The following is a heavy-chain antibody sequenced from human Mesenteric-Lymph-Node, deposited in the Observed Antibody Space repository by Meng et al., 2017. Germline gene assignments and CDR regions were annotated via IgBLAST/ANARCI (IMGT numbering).Heavy chain of an antibody. J-gene: IGHJ4*02. D-gene: IGHD3-10*01. CDR2: VYHNGVT. V-gene: IGHV4-34*02. Sequence: QVQLKQWGAEVLKPSETLSLTCAVYGGSLSGYYWSWIRQPPGKGLEWMGEVYHNGVTKYSPSLRSRVVISIDTSKNQFSLNLRSVSAADTAMYYCERGGATPMIIKYWGPGTLVTVSS. CDR3: ERGGATPMIIKY. CDR1: GGSLSGYY.